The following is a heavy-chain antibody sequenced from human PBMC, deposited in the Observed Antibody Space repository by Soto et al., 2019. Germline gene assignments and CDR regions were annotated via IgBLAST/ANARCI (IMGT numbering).Heavy chain of an antibody. V-gene: IGHV3-74*01. J-gene: IGHJ3*02. CDR3: ARDSPSYYYGSGSYPPSFDI. CDR1: GFTVSSYW. Sequence: GSLRLSCAASGFTVSSYWMHWVRQAPGKGLVWVSRINSDGSSTSYADSVKGRFTISRDNAKNTLYLQMNSLRAEDTAVYYCARDSPSYYYGSGSYPPSFDIWGQGTMVTVSS. D-gene: IGHD3-10*01. CDR2: INSDGSST.